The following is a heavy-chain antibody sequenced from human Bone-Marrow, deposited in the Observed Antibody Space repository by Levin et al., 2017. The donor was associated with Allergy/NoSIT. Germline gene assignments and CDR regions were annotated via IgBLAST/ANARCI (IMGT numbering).Heavy chain of an antibody. Sequence: GESLKISCVGSGFSVTNHYMTWVRQAPGKGLEWLSVIYSGGGAFYADSVKGRFTISRDNSKNTVFLEMNSLGADDTAVYYCARVTTSWYSYFDYWGQGSPVTVSS. CDR1: GFSVTNHY. J-gene: IGHJ4*02. CDR2: IYSGGGA. CDR3: ARVTTSWYSYFDY. D-gene: IGHD6-13*01. V-gene: IGHV3-53*01.